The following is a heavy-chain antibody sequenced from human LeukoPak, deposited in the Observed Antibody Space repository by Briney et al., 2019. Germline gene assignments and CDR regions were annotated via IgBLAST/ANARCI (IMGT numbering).Heavy chain of an antibody. Sequence: PSEPLSLTCTVWGGFISSSSYYWGWVRQPPGRVLEWTGSIYYCGITHYNPSLTSRVTLSVDPYKSQFSIKLRSVTAAGPPVHCCARVPEVRFFEYCGEGELVTVSS. CDR2: IYYCGIT. CDR3: ARVPEVRFFEY. CDR1: GGFISSSSYY. V-gene: IGHV4-39*07. D-gene: IGHD4-11*01. J-gene: IGHJ4*02.